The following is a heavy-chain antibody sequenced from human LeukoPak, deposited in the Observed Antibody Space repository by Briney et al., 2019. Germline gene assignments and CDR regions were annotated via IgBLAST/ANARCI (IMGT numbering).Heavy chain of an antibody. Sequence: SETLSLTCTVSGGSISSYYWSWIRHPPGKGLEWIGYIYYSGSTNYNPSLKSRVTISVDTSKNQFSLKLSSVTAADTAVYYCARHLRRVAVAGRGSNWFDPWGQGTLVTVSS. CDR3: ARHLRRVAVAGRGSNWFDP. J-gene: IGHJ5*02. D-gene: IGHD6-19*01. CDR2: IYYSGST. CDR1: GGSISSYY. V-gene: IGHV4-59*01.